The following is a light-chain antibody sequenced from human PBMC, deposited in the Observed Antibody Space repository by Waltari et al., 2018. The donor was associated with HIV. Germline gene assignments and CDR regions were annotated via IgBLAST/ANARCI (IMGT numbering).Light chain of an antibody. CDR1: SSDVGSYNV. CDR3: CSYAGSSTWV. J-gene: IGLJ3*02. CDR2: EDN. V-gene: IGLV2-23*01. Sequence: QSALTQPASVSGSPGQSITISCTGTSSDVGSYNVVSWYQQHPGKAPKLMIYEDNKRPSGVSNRFSGSKSGNTASLTISGLQAEDEADYSCCSYAGSSTWVFGGGTKLTAL.